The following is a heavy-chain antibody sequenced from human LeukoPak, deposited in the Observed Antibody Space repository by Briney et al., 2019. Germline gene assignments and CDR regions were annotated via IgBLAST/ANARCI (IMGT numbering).Heavy chain of an antibody. J-gene: IGHJ6*02. CDR3: AKDGGSGDPHYGMDV. V-gene: IGHV3-9*01. CDR1: GFTFDDYA. D-gene: IGHD3-10*01. CDR2: ISWNSGSI. Sequence: PGRSLRLSCAASGFTFDDYAMHWVRQAPGKGLEWVSGISWNSGSIGYADSVKGRFTISRDNAKNSLYLQMNSLRAEDTALYYCAKDGGSGDPHYGMDVWGQGTTVTVSS.